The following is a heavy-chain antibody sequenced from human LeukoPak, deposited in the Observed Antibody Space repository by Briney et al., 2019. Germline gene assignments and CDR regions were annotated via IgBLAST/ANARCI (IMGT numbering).Heavy chain of an antibody. V-gene: IGHV4-59*01. CDR3: AGSRSRNGAYYYDSSGSTEDY. D-gene: IGHD3-22*01. CDR2: IYYSGST. J-gene: IGHJ4*02. Sequence: SETLSFTCTVSGGSISSYYWSWIRQPPGKGLEWIGYIYYSGSTNYNPSLKSRVTISVDTSKNQFSLKLSSVTAADTAVYYCAGSRSRNGAYYYDSSGSTEDYWGQGTLVTVSS. CDR1: GGSISSYY.